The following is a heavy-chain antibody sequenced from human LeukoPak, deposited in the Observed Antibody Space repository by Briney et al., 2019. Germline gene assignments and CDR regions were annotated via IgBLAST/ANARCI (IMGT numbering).Heavy chain of an antibody. CDR1: GGSISTYY. Sequence: SETLSLTCTVSGGSISTYYWSWIWQPAGKGLEWIGRIYTSGSTNYNPSLKSRVTMSVDTSKNQFSLKLSSVTAADTAVYYCVRRDCSSTSCRSSWFDPWGQGTLVTVSS. V-gene: IGHV4-4*07. CDR3: VRRDCSSTSCRSSWFDP. D-gene: IGHD2-2*01. CDR2: IYTSGST. J-gene: IGHJ5*02.